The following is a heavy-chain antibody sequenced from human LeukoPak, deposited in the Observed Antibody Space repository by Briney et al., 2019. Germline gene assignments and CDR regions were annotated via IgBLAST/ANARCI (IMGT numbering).Heavy chain of an antibody. CDR3: ARALSEDGVVVPAAIRVSPTRDYYYYMDV. V-gene: IGHV4-34*01. CDR2: INHSGST. Sequence: PSETLSLTCAVYGGSFSGYYWSWIRQPPGKGLEWIGEINHSGSTNYNPSLKSRVTISVDTSKNQFSLKLSSVTAADTAVYYCARALSEDGVVVPAAIRVSPTRDYYYYMDVWGKGITVTVSS. J-gene: IGHJ6*03. CDR1: GGSFSGYY. D-gene: IGHD2-2*01.